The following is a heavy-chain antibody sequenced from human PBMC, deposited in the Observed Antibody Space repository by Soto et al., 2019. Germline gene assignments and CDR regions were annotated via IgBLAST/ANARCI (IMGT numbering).Heavy chain of an antibody. CDR3: AKTANGWFSAFDI. Sequence: EVQLLEPGGGLVQPGGSLRLSCAASGFTFSSYAMSWVRQAPGKGLEWVSAISGSGGTTYYADSVKGRCTFSRDNSKNTLYLQMNSLRAEDTAVYYCAKTANGWFSAFDIWGQGTMVTVSS. J-gene: IGHJ3*02. D-gene: IGHD6-19*01. V-gene: IGHV3-23*01. CDR2: ISGSGGTT. CDR1: GFTFSSYA.